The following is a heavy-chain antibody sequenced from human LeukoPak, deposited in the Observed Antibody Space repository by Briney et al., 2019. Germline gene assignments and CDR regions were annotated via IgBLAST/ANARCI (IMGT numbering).Heavy chain of an antibody. CDR1: GGSISSGDYY. CDR3: ARDTHCSSTSCPPDY. J-gene: IGHJ4*02. V-gene: IGHV4-30-4*01. Sequence: SQTLSLTCTVSGGSISSGDYYWSWICQPPGKGLEWIGYIYYSGSTYYNPSLKSRVTISVDTSKNQFSLKLSSVTVADTAVYYCARDTHCSSTSCPPDYWGQGTLVTVSS. D-gene: IGHD2-2*01. CDR2: IYYSGST.